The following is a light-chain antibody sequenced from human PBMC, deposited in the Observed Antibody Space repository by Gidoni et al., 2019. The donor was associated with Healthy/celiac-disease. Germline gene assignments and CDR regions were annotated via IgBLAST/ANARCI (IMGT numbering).Light chain of an antibody. Sequence: SYELTQPPSVSVSPGQTASITCSGDTLGDKYACWYQQKPGQSPVLVIYQDSKRPSGIPERFSGSNSGNTATLTISGTQAMDEADYYCQAWDSIVGFGGGTKLTVL. CDR1: TLGDKY. CDR3: QAWDSIVG. CDR2: QDS. J-gene: IGLJ2*01. V-gene: IGLV3-1*01.